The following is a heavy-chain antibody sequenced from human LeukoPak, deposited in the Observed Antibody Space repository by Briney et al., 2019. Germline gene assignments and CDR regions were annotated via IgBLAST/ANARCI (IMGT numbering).Heavy chain of an antibody. Sequence: SETLSLTCTVSGGSISRDYWSWIRRPPGKGQEWIVYIDDSGNTNYNPSLKSQVTISVDKSKNQFSLKLSFVTAADTAMYYCARSDYHNSGSHTVFDAFDIWGQGTRVTVSS. CDR2: IDDSGNT. J-gene: IGHJ3*02. CDR3: ARSDYHNSGSHTVFDAFDI. V-gene: IGHV4-59*01. CDR1: GGSISRDY. D-gene: IGHD3-10*01.